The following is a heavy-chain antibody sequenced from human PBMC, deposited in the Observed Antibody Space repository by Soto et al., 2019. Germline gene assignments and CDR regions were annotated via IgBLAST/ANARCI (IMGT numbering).Heavy chain of an antibody. CDR2: ISYDGSNK. D-gene: IGHD3-22*01. Sequence: GGSLRLSCAASGFTFSSYSMHWVRPAPGKGLEWVAVISYDGSNKYYADSVKGRFTISRDNSKNTLYLQMNSLRAEDTAVYYCARGVLWTTYYYDSSGYYRLDYWGQGTLVTVSS. V-gene: IGHV3-30*03. CDR3: ARGVLWTTYYYDSSGYYRLDY. CDR1: GFTFSSYS. J-gene: IGHJ4*02.